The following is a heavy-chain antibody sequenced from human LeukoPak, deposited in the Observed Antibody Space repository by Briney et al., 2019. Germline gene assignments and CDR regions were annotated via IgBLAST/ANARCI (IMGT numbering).Heavy chain of an antibody. J-gene: IGHJ4*02. V-gene: IGHV3-30*18. CDR3: AKDYY. CDR2: ISYDGSNK. CDR1: GFTFSSYG. Sequence: PGRSLRLSCAASGFTFSSYGMHWVRQAPGKGLEWVAVISYDGSNKYYADSVKGRFTISRDNFKNTLYLQMNSLRAEDTAVYYCAKDYYWGQGTLVTVSS.